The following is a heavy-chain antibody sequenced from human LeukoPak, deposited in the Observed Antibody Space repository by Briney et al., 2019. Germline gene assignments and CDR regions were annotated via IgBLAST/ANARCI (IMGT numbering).Heavy chain of an antibody. D-gene: IGHD2-2*01. V-gene: IGHV4-34*01. J-gene: IGHJ5*02. CDR2: INARGDT. CDR1: GWSFNDYY. CDR3: ARGQVPAARGYNWFDP. Sequence: PSVTLSLTCAVYGWSFNDYYWNWIRQPPGKGLEWIGEINARGDTYFNPSLKSRVTISVDTSKSQFSLRLTSMIAADTAVYYCARGQVPAARGYNWFDPWGQGTLVTVSS.